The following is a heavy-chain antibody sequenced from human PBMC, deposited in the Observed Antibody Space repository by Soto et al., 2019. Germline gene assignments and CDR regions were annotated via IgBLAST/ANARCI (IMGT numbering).Heavy chain of an antibody. D-gene: IGHD3-3*01. Sequence: SETLSLTCTVSGGSISSGGYYWSWIRQHPGKGLEWIGYIYYSGSTYYNPSLKSRVTISVDTSKNQFSLKLSSVTAADTAVYYCATRGDDFWSGYYTGIGYFDYWGQGTLVTVS. V-gene: IGHV4-31*03. CDR2: IYYSGST. CDR3: ATRGDDFWSGYYTGIGYFDY. CDR1: GGSISSGGYY. J-gene: IGHJ4*02.